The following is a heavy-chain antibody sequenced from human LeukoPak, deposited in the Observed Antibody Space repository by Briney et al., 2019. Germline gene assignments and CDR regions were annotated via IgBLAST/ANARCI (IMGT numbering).Heavy chain of an antibody. CDR3: ARMTGYCSSTSCYIRNGMDV. CDR1: GFTFSSYS. CDR2: ISSSSSTI. Sequence: GGSLRLSCAASGFTFSSYSMNWVRQAPGKGLEWVSYISSSSSTIYYADSVKGRFTISRDNAKNPLYLQMNSLRAEDTAVYYCARMTGYCSSTSCYIRNGMDVWGQGTTVTVSS. V-gene: IGHV3-48*04. J-gene: IGHJ6*02. D-gene: IGHD2-2*02.